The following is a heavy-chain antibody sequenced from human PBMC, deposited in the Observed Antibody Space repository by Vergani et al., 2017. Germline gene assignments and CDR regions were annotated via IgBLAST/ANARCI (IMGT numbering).Heavy chain of an antibody. J-gene: IGHJ3*01. D-gene: IGHD4-23*01. CDR2: IYVSGIT. CDR3: ARHNKQLRPRAFYL. CDR1: GASINNDFYY. Sequence: QVQLHESGPGLVKPSQTLSLTFTVSGASINNDFYYWHWIRQPAGKGLEWIGRIYVSGITDYNSSLQSRVSLSVDTSKNQFSLTLTSVTAADTAVYYCARHNKQLRPRAFYLWGQGTMVTVSS. V-gene: IGHV4-61*02.